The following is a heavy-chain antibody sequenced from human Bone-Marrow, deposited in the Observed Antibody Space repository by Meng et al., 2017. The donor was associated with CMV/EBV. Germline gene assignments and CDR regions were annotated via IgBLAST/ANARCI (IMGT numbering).Heavy chain of an antibody. CDR3: ARDRGLRAAAGNLNWFAT. D-gene: IGHD6-13*01. CDR1: GGSISSYY. Sequence: SETLSLTCTVSGGSISSYYWSWIRQPPGKGLEWIGSIYYSGSTYYNPSLKSRVTISVDTSKNQFSLKLSSVTAADTAVYYCARDRGLRAAAGNLNWFATWGQGTRVTVSS. J-gene: IGHJ5*02. V-gene: IGHV4-39*07. CDR2: IYYSGST.